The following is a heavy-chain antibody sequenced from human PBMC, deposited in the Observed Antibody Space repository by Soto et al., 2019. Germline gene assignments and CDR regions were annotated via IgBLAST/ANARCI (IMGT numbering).Heavy chain of an antibody. CDR2: IYYSGST. V-gene: IGHV4-30-4*01. Sequence: PSETLSLTCTVSGGSISSGDYYWSWIRQPPGKGLEWIGYIYYSGSTYYNPSLKSRVTISVDTSKNQFSLKLSSVTAADTAVYYCARGGYYEFWSGYAVEAMDVWCQGPTVTLTS. D-gene: IGHD3-3*01. CDR1: GGSISSGDYY. J-gene: IGHJ6*02. CDR3: ARGGYYEFWSGYAVEAMDV.